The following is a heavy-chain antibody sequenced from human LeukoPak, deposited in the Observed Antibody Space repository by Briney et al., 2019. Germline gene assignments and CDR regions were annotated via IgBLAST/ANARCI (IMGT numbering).Heavy chain of an antibody. V-gene: IGHV4-61*02. D-gene: IGHD4-17*01. CDR2: IYASGSA. CDR3: ASDVAYGDYVDY. CDR1: GGSISSGSYF. J-gene: IGHJ4*02. Sequence: SQTLSLTCTVSGGSISSGSYFWSWIRQPAGTGLEWIGRIYASGSANYNPSLKSRVTISVDTSKNQFSLKLSSVTAADTAVYYCASDVAYGDYVDYWGQGTLVTVSS.